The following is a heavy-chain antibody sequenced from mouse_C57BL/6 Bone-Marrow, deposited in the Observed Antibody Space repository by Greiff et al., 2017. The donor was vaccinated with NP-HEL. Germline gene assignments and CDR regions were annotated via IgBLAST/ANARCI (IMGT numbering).Heavy chain of an antibody. CDR2: IDPSDSYT. V-gene: IGHV1-69*01. CDR3: AREDYYAPYCFDY. CDR1: GYTFTSYW. J-gene: IGHJ2*01. D-gene: IGHD1-1*01. Sequence: QVQLQQPGAELVMPGASVKLSCKASGYTFTSYWMHWVKQRPGQGLEWIGEIDPSDSYTNYNQKFKGKSTLTVDKSSSTAYMQLSSLTSEDSAVYYCAREDYYAPYCFDYWGQGTTLTVSS.